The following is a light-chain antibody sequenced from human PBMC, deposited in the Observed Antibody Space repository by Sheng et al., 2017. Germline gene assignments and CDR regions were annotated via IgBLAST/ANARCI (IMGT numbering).Light chain of an antibody. J-gene: IGKJ2*01. Sequence: DIVLTQSPGTLSLSPGERATLSCRASQSVSIYVAWFQQKPGQAPRLLIYDASRRATGIPARFSGSGSGTDFTLTINSLEPEDFAVYYCQQRSSWPQTFGQGTKLEI. CDR1: QSVSIY. V-gene: IGKV3-11*01. CDR2: DAS. CDR3: QQRSSWPQT.